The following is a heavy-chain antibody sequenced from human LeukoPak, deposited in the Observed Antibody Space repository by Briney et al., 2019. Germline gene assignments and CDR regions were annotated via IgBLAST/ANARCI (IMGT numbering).Heavy chain of an antibody. CDR2: IYYSGST. CDR3: ARELLYGDYDY. J-gene: IGHJ4*02. V-gene: IGHV4-59*01. CDR1: GGSISSYY. Sequence: SETLSLTCTVSGGSISSYYWSWIRQPPGKGLEWIGYIYYSGSTNYNPSLKSRVTISVDTSKSQFSLKLSSVTAADTAVYYCARELLYGDYDYWGQGTLVTVSS. D-gene: IGHD4-17*01.